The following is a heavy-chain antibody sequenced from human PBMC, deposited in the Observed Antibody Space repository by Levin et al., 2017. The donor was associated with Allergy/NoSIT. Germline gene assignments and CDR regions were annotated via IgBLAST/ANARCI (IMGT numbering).Heavy chain of an antibody. Sequence: KASETLSLTCAVYGGSFSGYYWSWIRQPPGKGLEWIGEINHSGSTNYNPSLKSRVTISVDTSKNQFSLKLSSVTAADTAVYYCARGGSIWLNYDCYMDVWGKGTTVTVSS. D-gene: IGHD2/OR15-2a*01. CDR1: GGSFSGYY. CDR2: INHSGST. V-gene: IGHV4-34*01. J-gene: IGHJ6*03. CDR3: ARGGSIWLNYDCYMDV.